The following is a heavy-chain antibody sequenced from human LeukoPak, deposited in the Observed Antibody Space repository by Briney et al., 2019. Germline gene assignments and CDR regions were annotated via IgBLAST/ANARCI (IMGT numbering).Heavy chain of an antibody. CDR1: GFSFSTYA. Sequence: GTSLRLSCAASGFSFSTYAMHWVRQAPGKGLDWVAMIWSDASNQYCADSVKGRFTISRDNSKNTLYLQLNSLRAEDTAVYYCATERDSSWTFDSWGQGTLVSVSS. CDR2: IWSDASNQ. J-gene: IGHJ4*02. CDR3: ATERDSSWTFDS. V-gene: IGHV3-33*01. D-gene: IGHD6-13*01.